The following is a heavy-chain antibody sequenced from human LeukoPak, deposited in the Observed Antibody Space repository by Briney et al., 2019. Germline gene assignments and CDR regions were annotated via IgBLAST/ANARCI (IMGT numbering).Heavy chain of an antibody. CDR1: GGSITNYY. J-gene: IGHJ4*02. CDR2: VFYSGST. V-gene: IGHV4-59*08. CDR3: ASHVVTTWGDYFDY. Sequence: SETLSLTCTVSGGSITNYYWNWIRQPPGKGLEWIGYVFYSGSTNYNPSLKSRVTISVDTSKNHFSLNLSSVTAADTAVYYCASHVVTTWGDYFDYWGQGTLVTVSS. D-gene: IGHD4-23*01.